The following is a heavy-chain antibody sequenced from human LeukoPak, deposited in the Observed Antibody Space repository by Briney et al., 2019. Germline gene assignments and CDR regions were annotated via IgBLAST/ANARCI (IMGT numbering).Heavy chain of an antibody. CDR1: GFTFSSYS. J-gene: IGHJ3*02. D-gene: IGHD3-3*01. V-gene: IGHV3-21*01. CDR3: ARDKGMYDFWSGYYTGRRAFDI. CDR2: ISSSSSYI. Sequence: KPGGSLRLSCAASGFTFSSYSMNWVCQAPGKGLEWVSSISSSSSYIYYADSVKGRFTISRDNAKNSLYLQMNSLRAEDTAVYYCARDKGMYDFWSGYYTGRRAFDIWGQGTMVTVSS.